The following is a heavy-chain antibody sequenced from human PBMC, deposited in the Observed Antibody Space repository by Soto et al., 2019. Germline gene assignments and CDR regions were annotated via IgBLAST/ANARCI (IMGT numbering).Heavy chain of an antibody. CDR3: ATLPGGLWFGDFRYYGMDV. J-gene: IGHJ6*02. CDR2: ISAYNGNT. D-gene: IGHD3-10*01. Sequence: GASVKVSCKASGYTFTSYGISWVRQAPGQGLEWMGWISAYNGNTNYAQKLQGRVTMTTDTSTSTAYMELRSLRSDDTAVYYCATLPGGLWFGDFRYYGMDVWGQGTTVTVS. CDR1: GYTFTSYG. V-gene: IGHV1-18*01.